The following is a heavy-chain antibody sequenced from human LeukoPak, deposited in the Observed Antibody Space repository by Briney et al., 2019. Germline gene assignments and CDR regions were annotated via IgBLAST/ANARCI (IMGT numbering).Heavy chain of an antibody. J-gene: IGHJ4*02. Sequence: PSETLSLTCAVYGGSFSGYYWSWIRQPPGKGLEWIGEINHSGSTNYNPSLKSRVTISVDTSKNQFSLKLSSVTAADTAVYYCASLAAAGTPFDYWGQGTLVTVSS. CDR2: INHSGST. D-gene: IGHD6-13*01. CDR3: ASLAAAGTPFDY. V-gene: IGHV4-34*01. CDR1: GGSFSGYY.